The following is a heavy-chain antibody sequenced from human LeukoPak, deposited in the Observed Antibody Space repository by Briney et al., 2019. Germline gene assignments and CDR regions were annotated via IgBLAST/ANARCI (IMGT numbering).Heavy chain of an antibody. J-gene: IGHJ5*02. CDR3: TRGPFLNGNAYNWFDP. CDR1: GYTFTSFD. CDR2: VNCDNENT. Sequence: GASVKVSRKVSGYTFTSFDINWVRHTAGHGREWMGWVNCDNENTRYARKFQGRVAITRDTSTRTVYLELNNLSYDDTAMYYCTRGPFLNGNAYNWFDPWGQGTLVTVSS. D-gene: IGHD1-20*01. V-gene: IGHV1-8*03.